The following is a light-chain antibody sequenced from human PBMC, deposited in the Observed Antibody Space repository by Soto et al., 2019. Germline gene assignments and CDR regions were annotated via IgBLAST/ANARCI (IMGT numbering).Light chain of an antibody. CDR2: NVS. Sequence: QSALTQPASVSGSPGQWITISCTGTSSDVGGYNYVSWYQHHPGKAPKLIIYNVSNRPSGVSNRFSGSKSGNTASPTISGLPAEDEGHYYCSSFTSRNPVLFGGGTQLTVL. CDR3: SSFTSRNPVL. V-gene: IGLV2-14*03. CDR1: SSDVGGYNY. J-gene: IGLJ2*01.